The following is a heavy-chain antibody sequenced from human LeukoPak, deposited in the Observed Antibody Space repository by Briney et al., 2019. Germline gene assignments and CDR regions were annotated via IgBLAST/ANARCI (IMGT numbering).Heavy chain of an antibody. J-gene: IGHJ6*02. D-gene: IGHD3-22*01. Sequence: ASVKVSCKVSGYTLTELSMHWVRQAPGKGLEWMGGFDPGDGETIYAQKFQGRVTMTEDTSTDTAYMELSSLRSEDTAVYYCATVSYYDSSGYYYYYYGMDVWGQGTTVTVSS. CDR2: FDPGDGET. V-gene: IGHV1-24*01. CDR3: ATVSYYDSSGYYYYYYGMDV. CDR1: GYTLTELS.